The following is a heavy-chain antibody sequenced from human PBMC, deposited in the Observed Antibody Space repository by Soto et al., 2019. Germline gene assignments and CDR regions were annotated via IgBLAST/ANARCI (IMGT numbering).Heavy chain of an antibody. V-gene: IGHV1-18*01. Sequence: QVQLVQSGAEVKKPGASVKVSCKASGYTFTSYGISWVRQAPGQGLEWMGWISAYNGNTNYAQKFQGRVTMTTDTSTSTAYMELRTLKAYDTAVYYSAGGGKDCTNGVCSFYGMGVWCKGTTVTVAS. CDR2: ISAYNGNT. J-gene: IGHJ6*04. CDR1: GYTFTSYG. D-gene: IGHD2-8*01. CDR3: AGGGKDCTNGVCSFYGMGV.